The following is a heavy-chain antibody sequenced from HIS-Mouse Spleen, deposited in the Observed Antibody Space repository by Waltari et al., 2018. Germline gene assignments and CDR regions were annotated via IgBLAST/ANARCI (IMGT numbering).Heavy chain of an antibody. CDR2: IYYSGST. D-gene: IGHD6-13*01. J-gene: IGHJ2*01. CDR1: AASISSISSH. CDR3: AREIPYSSSWYDWYFDL. Sequence: QLQLQESGPGLVKPSETLSLTCTVSAASISSISSHGGWIRQPPGKGLEWIGSIYYSGSTYYNPSLKSRVTISVDTSKNQFSLKLSSVTAADTAVYYCAREIPYSSSWYDWYFDLWGRGTLVTVSS. V-gene: IGHV4-39*07.